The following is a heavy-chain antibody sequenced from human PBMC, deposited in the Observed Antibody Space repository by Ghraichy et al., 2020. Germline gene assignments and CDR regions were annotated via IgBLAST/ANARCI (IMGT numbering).Heavy chain of an antibody. D-gene: IGHD2-15*01. CDR3: ARPPRQWSYYGMEV. V-gene: IGHV3-74*01. CDR2: INSDGSST. Sequence: GGSLRLSCAASGFTFSSYWMHWVRQAPGKGLVWVSRINSDGSSTSYADSVKGRFTISRENAKNTLYLQMNSLRAEDTAVYYCARPPRQWSYYGMEVWGQGTKVPVSS. CDR1: GFTFSSYW. J-gene: IGHJ6*02.